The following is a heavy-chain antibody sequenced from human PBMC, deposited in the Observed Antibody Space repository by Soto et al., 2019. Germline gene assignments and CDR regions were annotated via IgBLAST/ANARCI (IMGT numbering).Heavy chain of an antibody. CDR3: AAESIFYDSDVSYYYMDV. Sequence: GASVKVSCKASGFTFTSSAMQWVRQARGQRLEWIGWIVVGSGNTNYAQKIQERVTITRDMSTSTAYMELSSLRSEDTAVYYCAAESIFYDSDVSYYYMDVWGKGTTVTVSS. V-gene: IGHV1-58*02. CDR1: GFTFTSSA. J-gene: IGHJ6*03. D-gene: IGHD3-3*01. CDR2: IVVGSGNT.